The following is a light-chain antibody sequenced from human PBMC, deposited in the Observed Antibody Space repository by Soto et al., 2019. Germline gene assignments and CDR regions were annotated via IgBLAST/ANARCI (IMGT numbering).Light chain of an antibody. CDR3: SSYTSSNTLV. V-gene: IGLV2-14*01. CDR2: EVG. Sequence: QSVLTQPASVSGSPGQSITISCTGTSSDVGGYKYVSWYQQQPGKAPKLLIYEVGNRPSGVSQRFSGSKSGNTASLTIFGLQAEDEADYYCSSYTSSNTLVFGGGTK. CDR1: SSDVGGYKY. J-gene: IGLJ3*02.